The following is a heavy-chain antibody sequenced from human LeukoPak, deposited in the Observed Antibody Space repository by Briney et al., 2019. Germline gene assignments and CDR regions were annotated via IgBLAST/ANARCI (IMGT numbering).Heavy chain of an antibody. CDR2: IYSDNT. CDR1: GFAVSSNS. Sequence: GGSLRLSCTVSGFAVSSNSMSWVRQAPGKGLEWVSFIYSDNTHYSDSVKGRFTISRDNSKNTLYLQMNSLRAEDTAVYYCARRAGAYSHPYDYWGQGTLVTISS. CDR3: ARRAGAYSHPYDY. D-gene: IGHD4/OR15-4a*01. V-gene: IGHV3-53*01. J-gene: IGHJ4*02.